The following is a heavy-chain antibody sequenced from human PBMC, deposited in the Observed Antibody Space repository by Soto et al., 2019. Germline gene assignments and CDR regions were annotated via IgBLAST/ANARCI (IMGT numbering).Heavy chain of an antibody. CDR2: MYSDAST. CDR1: GFNISRNY. D-gene: IGHD3-10*01. Sequence: EVQLVESGGGLVQPGGSLILSCAASGFNISRNYMIWVRQAPGKGLDWVSLMYSDASTHDADSVKDRFTCSRDNSKNKLFLQMDNLRAEETAVYYCAKAGGVWGQGTLVTVSS. V-gene: IGHV3-66*01. CDR3: AKAGGV. J-gene: IGHJ4*02.